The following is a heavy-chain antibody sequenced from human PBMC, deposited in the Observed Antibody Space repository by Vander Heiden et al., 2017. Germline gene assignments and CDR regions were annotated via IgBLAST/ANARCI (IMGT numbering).Heavy chain of an antibody. CDR1: GFTFRSYT. V-gene: IGHV3-21*01. D-gene: IGHD6-13*01. J-gene: IGHJ4*02. Sequence: EVQLVESGGGRVKPGGSLTLSCAASGFTFRSYTMKWVRQAPGKGLEWVSSISSSSTYIYYADSVKGRFTISRDNAKSSLYVQMNSLRAEDTAVYYCAKDAPSAYSSSWSHFDYWGQGTLVTVSS. CDR3: AKDAPSAYSSSWSHFDY. CDR2: ISSSSTYI.